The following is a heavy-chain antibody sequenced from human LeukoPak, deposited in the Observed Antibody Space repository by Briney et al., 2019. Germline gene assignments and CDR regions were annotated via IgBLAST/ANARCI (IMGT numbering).Heavy chain of an antibody. CDR1: GFSLRSSE. J-gene: IGHJ5*02. CDR2: INSADNVE. Sequence: GGSLRLSSAASGFSLRSSEMNWVRQAPGKGPEWVAHINSADNVEYYTDSVRGRFTMSRDNAKDLLYLQMNSLRDEDTAVYYCARDTVNGPFVISLDLWGQGVLVTVSS. CDR3: ARDTVNGPFVISLDL. V-gene: IGHV3-48*03. D-gene: IGHD2-8*01.